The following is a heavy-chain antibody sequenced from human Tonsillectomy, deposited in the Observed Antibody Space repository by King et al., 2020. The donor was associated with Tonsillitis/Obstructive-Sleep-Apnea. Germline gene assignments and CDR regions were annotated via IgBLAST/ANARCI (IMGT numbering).Heavy chain of an antibody. CDR1: GFTFSSYE. CDR3: ARWGNTAMANYYYYYMDV. V-gene: IGHV3-48*03. D-gene: IGHD5-18*01. J-gene: IGHJ6*03. CDR2: ISSSGSTI. Sequence: VQLVESGGGLVQPGGSLRLSCAASGFTFSSYEMNWVRQAPGKGLEWVSYISSSGSTIYYADSVKGRFTISRDNAKNSLYLQMNSLRAEDTAVYYCARWGNTAMANYYYYYMDVWGKGTTVTVSS.